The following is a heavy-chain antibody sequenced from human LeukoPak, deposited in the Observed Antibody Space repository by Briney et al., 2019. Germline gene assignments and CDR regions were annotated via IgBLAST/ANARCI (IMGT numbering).Heavy chain of an antibody. CDR2: IYTSGST. CDR3: AYCSGGSCYSGDSRFDY. D-gene: IGHD2-15*01. J-gene: IGHJ4*02. Sequence: SETLSLTCTVSGGSISSYYWSWIRQPAGKGLEWIGRIYTSGSTNYNPSLKSRVTISVDTSKNQFSLKLSSVTAADTAVYYCAYCSGGSCYSGDSRFDYWGQGTLVTVSS. V-gene: IGHV4-4*07. CDR1: GGSISSYY.